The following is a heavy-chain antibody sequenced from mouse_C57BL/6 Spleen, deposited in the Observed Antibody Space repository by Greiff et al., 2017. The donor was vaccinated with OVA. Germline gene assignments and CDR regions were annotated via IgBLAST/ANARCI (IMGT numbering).Heavy chain of an antibody. CDR1: GYTFTGYW. CDR2: ILPGRGST. CDR3: ARKKGITTVYFDY. Sequence: VKVVESGAELMKPGASVKLSCKATGYTFTGYWIEWVKQRPGHGLEWIGEILPGRGSTNYNEKFKGKATFTADTSTNTAYMQLSSLTTEDSAIDYCARKKGITTVYFDYWGQGTTLTVSS. V-gene: IGHV1-9*01. D-gene: IGHD1-1*01. J-gene: IGHJ2*01.